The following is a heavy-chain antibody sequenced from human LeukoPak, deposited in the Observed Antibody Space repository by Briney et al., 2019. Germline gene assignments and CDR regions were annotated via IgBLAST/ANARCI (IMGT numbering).Heavy chain of an antibody. D-gene: IGHD3-16*01. Sequence: GGSLRLSCAASGVAFSSYCMSWVRQAPGKGLEWVANINQDGSEKYYVDSVKGRFTISRDNAKNSLYLQMNSLRAEDTAVYYCARDTPGGDHWGQGTLVTVSS. V-gene: IGHV3-7*03. J-gene: IGHJ4*02. CDR2: INQDGSEK. CDR1: GVAFSSYC. CDR3: ARDTPGGDH.